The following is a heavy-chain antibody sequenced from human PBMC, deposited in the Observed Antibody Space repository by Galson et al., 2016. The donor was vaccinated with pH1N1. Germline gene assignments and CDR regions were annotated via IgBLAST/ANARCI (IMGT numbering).Heavy chain of an antibody. Sequence: LRLSCAASGFTFSNVWLRWVRQPPGKGLEWIGEINQSGSTDYNPSSLKSRVTMSVDTSKNQFSLKLTSVTAAATAVYYCARGLAVAGTFYFDSWGQGTLVTVSS. CDR1: GFTFSNVW. J-gene: IGHJ4*02. V-gene: IGHV4-34*01. CDR2: INQSGST. CDR3: ARGLAVAGTFYFDS. D-gene: IGHD6-19*01.